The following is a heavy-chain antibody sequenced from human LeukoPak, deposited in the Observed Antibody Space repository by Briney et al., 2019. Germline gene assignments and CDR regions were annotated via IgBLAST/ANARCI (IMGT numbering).Heavy chain of an antibody. CDR3: AKVRIAARKDMGHFDY. V-gene: IGHV3-23*01. D-gene: IGHD6-6*01. CDR1: GFIFTHYA. J-gene: IGHJ4*02. Sequence: GGSLRLSCGASGFIFTHYAMTWVRQAPGKGLEWVSSISKGADDTYYADSVKGRFTISRDNSKNTLYLQMNSLRAEDTAVYYCAKVRIAARKDMGHFDYWGQGTLVTVSS. CDR2: ISKGADDT.